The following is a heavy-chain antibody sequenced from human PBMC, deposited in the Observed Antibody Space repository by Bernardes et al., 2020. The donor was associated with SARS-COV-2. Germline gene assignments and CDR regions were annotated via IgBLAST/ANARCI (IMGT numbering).Heavy chain of an antibody. CDR2: INTNTGNP. CDR1: GYTFTSYA. CDR3: ARGTFASAFYYYYGMDV. J-gene: IGHJ6*02. D-gene: IGHD3-16*01. V-gene: IGHV7-4-1*02. Sequence: ASVKVSCKASGYTFTSYAMNWVRQAPGQGLEWMGWINTNTGNPTYAQGFTGRFVFSLDTSVSTAYLQISSLKAEDTAVYYCARGTFASAFYYYYGMDVWGQGTTVTVSS.